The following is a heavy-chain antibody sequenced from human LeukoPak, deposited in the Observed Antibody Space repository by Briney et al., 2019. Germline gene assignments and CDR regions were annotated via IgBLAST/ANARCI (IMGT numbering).Heavy chain of an antibody. D-gene: IGHD3-3*01. Sequence: PSETLSLTCTVSGGSISSSGYYWGWIRQPPGKGLEWIGGIYHSGSTYYNPSLKSRVTISVDTSKNQFSLKLSSVTAADTAVYYCARVHFGQDLPLDYWGQGTLVTVSS. J-gene: IGHJ4*02. CDR1: GGSISSSGYY. V-gene: IGHV4-39*07. CDR3: ARVHFGQDLPLDY. CDR2: IYHSGST.